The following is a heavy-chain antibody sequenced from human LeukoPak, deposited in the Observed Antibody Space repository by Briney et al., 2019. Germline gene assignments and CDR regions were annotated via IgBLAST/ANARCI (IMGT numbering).Heavy chain of an antibody. Sequence: GGSLRPFCAASGFTFSTYAMSWVRQAPGKGLEWVSAISVSAGSTYYADSVKGRFTISRDNSKNTLYLQMNSLRAEDTAVYYCATGSVRYSASWYSQEGDYWGQGTLVTVSS. CDR1: GFTFSTYA. CDR3: ATGSVRYSASWYSQEGDY. CDR2: ISVSAGST. D-gene: IGHD6-13*01. V-gene: IGHV3-23*01. J-gene: IGHJ4*02.